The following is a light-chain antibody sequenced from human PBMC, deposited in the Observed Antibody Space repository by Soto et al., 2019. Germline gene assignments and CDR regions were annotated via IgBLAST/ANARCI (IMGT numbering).Light chain of an antibody. CDR1: SSNIGAGYD. V-gene: IGLV1-40*01. Sequence: QLVLTQPPSVSGDPGQRVTISCTGSSSNIGAGYDVNWYQQLPGTAPKLLIYGNSNRPSGVPDRFSGSKSGTSASLAITGLQAEDEADYFCQSYDSSLSVVFGGGTKLTVL. CDR2: GNS. CDR3: QSYDSSLSVV. J-gene: IGLJ2*01.